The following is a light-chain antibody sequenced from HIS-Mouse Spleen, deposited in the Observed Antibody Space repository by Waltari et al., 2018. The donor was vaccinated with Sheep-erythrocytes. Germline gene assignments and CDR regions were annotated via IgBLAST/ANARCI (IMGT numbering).Light chain of an antibody. J-gene: IGKJ3*01. CDR2: AAS. V-gene: IGKV1-9*01. Sequence: DIQLTQSPSFLSASVGDRVTLTCRASQVISSYLAWYQQKPGKAPKLLIYAASTLQSGVPSRFSGSGSGTEFTLTISSLQPEDFATYYCQQLNSYPCTVGPGTKVDIK. CDR3: QQLNSYPCT. CDR1: QVISSY.